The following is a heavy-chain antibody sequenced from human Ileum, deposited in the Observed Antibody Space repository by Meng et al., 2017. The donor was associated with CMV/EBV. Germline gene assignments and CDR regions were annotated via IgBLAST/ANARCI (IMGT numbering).Heavy chain of an antibody. CDR2: SGSSSSSR. V-gene: IGHV3-48*03. J-gene: IGHJ6*02. D-gene: IGHD3-9*01. CDR1: GFTFSSYQ. Sequence: GESLKISCVTSGFTFSSYQMTWVRQAPGKGLEWISYSGSSSSSRHYAISVKGRFTISRDNARNSMYLQMNSLTAEDTAGYFCARHLMPPGDYHILTGYLDVWGQGTPVTVSS. CDR3: ARHLMPPGDYHILTGYLDV.